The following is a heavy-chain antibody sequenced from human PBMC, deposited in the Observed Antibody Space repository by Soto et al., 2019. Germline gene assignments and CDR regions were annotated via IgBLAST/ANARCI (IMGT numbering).Heavy chain of an antibody. D-gene: IGHD6-13*01. V-gene: IGHV3-23*01. CDR1: GFTFSSYA. J-gene: IGHJ4*02. Sequence: PGGSLRLSCAASGFTFSSYAMSWVRQAPGKGLEWVSAISGSGGSTYYADSVKGRFTISRDNSKNTLYLQMNSLRAEDTAVYYCARGPSIAAAGTKDDYWGQGTLVTVSS. CDR3: ARGPSIAAAGTKDDY. CDR2: ISGSGGST.